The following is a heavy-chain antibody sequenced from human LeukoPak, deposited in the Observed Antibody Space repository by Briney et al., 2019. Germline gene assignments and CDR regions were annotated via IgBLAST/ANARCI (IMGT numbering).Heavy chain of an antibody. D-gene: IGHD5-24*01. CDR1: GFTFTNYP. J-gene: IGHJ4*02. V-gene: IGHV3-33*03. Sequence: GGSLRLSCAASGFTFTNYPMHWVRQAPGKGLEWVAVLWSDGIKTDYADSVKGRFTISRDDSKNTLYLQMNSLRAEDTAIYYCTRVGYIDEGIDYWGQGTLVTVSS. CDR3: TRVGYIDEGIDY. CDR2: LWSDGIKT.